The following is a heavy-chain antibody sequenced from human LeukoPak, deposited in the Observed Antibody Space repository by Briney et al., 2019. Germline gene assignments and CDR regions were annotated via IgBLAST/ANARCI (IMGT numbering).Heavy chain of an antibody. CDR1: GYTFTSYY. Sequence: ASVKVSCKASGYTFTSYYMLWVRQAPGQGLEWMGIINPSGGSTSYAQKFQGRVTMTRDTSTSTVYMELSSLRSEDTAVYYCARDYQSPSGSYRPTYYFDYWGQGTLVTVSS. V-gene: IGHV1-46*01. J-gene: IGHJ4*02. D-gene: IGHD1-26*01. CDR2: INPSGGST. CDR3: ARDYQSPSGSYRPTYYFDY.